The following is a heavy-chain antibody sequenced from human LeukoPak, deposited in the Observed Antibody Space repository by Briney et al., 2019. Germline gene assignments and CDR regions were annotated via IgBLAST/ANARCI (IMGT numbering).Heavy chain of an antibody. V-gene: IGHV3-73*01. CDR1: GFAFSGSA. D-gene: IGHD3-22*01. CDR3: TRIGPYYYDSSGYYGFDY. Sequence: GGSLRLSCASSGFAFSGSAIHWVRQASGKGLEWVGRIRSKANGYATAYAASLKGRFTISRDDSKNTAYLQMNSLKTEDTAVYYCTRIGPYYYDSSGYYGFDYWGQGTLVTVSS. J-gene: IGHJ4*02. CDR2: IRSKANGYAT.